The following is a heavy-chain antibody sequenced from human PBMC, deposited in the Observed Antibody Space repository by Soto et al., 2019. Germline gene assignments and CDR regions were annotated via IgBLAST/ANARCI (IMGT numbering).Heavy chain of an antibody. CDR1: GFTFSSYG. CDR3: AKLPTVTDDY. V-gene: IGHV3-30*18. J-gene: IGHJ4*02. D-gene: IGHD4-4*01. CDR2: ISYDGSNK. Sequence: QVQLVESGGGVVQPGRSLRLSCAASGFTFSSYGMHWVRQAPGKGLEWVAVISYDGSNKYYADSVKGRFTISRDNSKNTLDLQMNSLRAEDTAVYYCAKLPTVTDDYWGQGTRVTVAS.